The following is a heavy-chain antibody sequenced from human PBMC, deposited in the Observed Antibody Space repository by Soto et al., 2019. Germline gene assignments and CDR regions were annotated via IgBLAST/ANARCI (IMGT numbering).Heavy chain of an antibody. CDR3: ARRAAGGYSYGGRNGGFDY. D-gene: IGHD5-18*01. CDR2: IYYSGST. V-gene: IGHV4-61*01. CDR1: GGSVSSGSYY. J-gene: IGHJ4*02. Sequence: SLTCTVSGGSVSSGSYYWSWIRQPPGKGLEWIGYIYYSGSTNYNPSLKSRVTISVDTSKNQFSLKLSSVTAADTAVYYCARRAAGGYSYGGRNGGFDYWGQGTLVTVSS.